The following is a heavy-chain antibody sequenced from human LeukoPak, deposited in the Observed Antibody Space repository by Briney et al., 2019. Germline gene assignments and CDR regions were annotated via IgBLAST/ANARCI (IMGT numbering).Heavy chain of an antibody. CDR3: ARDVEDYVWGSYRYTSLYYFDY. J-gene: IGHJ4*02. V-gene: IGHV1-18*04. Sequence: GASVKVSCKASGYTFTGYSMYWVRQAPGQGLEWMGWISAYNGNTNYAQKLQGRVTMTTDTSTSTAYMELRSLRSDDTAVYYCARDVEDYVWGSYRYTSLYYFDYWGQGTLVTVSS. D-gene: IGHD3-16*02. CDR1: GYTFTGYS. CDR2: ISAYNGNT.